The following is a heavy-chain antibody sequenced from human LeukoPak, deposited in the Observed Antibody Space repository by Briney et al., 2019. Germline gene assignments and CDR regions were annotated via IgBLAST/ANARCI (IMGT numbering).Heavy chain of an antibody. Sequence: SETLSLTCTVSGGSISSYYWSWIRQPAGKGLEWIGRIYTSGSTNYNPSLKSRVTMSVDTSKNQFSLKLSSVTAADTAVYYCARDLSLAYCGGDCYYDAFDIWGQGTMVTVSS. J-gene: IGHJ3*02. CDR3: ARDLSLAYCGGDCYYDAFDI. CDR1: GGSISSYY. D-gene: IGHD2-21*02. V-gene: IGHV4-4*07. CDR2: IYTSGST.